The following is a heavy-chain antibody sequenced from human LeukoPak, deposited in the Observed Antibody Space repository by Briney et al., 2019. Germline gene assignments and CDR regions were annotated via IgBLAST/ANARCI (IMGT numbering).Heavy chain of an antibody. J-gene: IGHJ5*01. CDR1: GFAFSFYA. V-gene: IGHV3-23*01. CDR3: AKPISGGLAVTADWFDP. Sequence: PGGSLGLSCAASGFAFSFYAMSWLRQPPGKGLEWVSTINANSGTTSYAASVRGRFTISRDNSKNTLYLQVNSLRADDTAVYYCAKPISGGLAVTADWFDPWGQGTLVVVSS. D-gene: IGHD6-19*01. CDR2: INANSGTT.